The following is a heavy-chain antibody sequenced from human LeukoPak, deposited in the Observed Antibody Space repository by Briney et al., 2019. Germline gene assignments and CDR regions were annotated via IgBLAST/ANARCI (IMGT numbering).Heavy chain of an antibody. V-gene: IGHV3-9*01. D-gene: IGHD6-13*01. CDR3: AKDSSPLSYYYYMDV. J-gene: IGHJ6*03. CDR2: ISWNSGSI. Sequence: GGSLRLSCAASGFTFDDYAMHWVRHAPGKGLEWVSGISWNSGSIGYADSVKGRFTISRDNAKNSLYLQMNSLRAEDTALYYCAKDSSPLSYYYYMDVWGKGTTVTVSS. CDR1: GFTFDDYA.